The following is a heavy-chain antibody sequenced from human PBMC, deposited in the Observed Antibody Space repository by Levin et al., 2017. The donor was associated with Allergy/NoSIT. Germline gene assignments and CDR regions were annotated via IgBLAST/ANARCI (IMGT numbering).Heavy chain of an antibody. CDR2: IWYDGSNK. V-gene: IGHV3-33*01. CDR1: GFTFSSYG. J-gene: IGHJ6*03. Sequence: GGSLRLSCAASGFTFSSYGMHWVRQAPGKGLEWVAVIWYDGSNKYYADSVKGRFTISRDNSKNTLYLQMNSLRAEDTAVYYCARGTKTYYYYMDVWGKGTTVTVSS. CDR3: ARGTKTYYYYMDV.